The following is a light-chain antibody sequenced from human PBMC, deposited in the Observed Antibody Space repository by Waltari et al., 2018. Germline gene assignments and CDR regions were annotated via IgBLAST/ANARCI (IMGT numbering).Light chain of an antibody. CDR3: SSYTSSSTLI. Sequence: QSALTQPASVSGSPGQSIIISCSGTSSDVRGYNYVSWYQQYPGKAPKLMIYDVSNLPSGVSDRFSGSKSGNTASLTISGLQAEDEADYYCSSYTSSSTLIFGGGTKLTVL. V-gene: IGLV2-14*01. CDR2: DVS. CDR1: SSDVRGYNY. J-gene: IGLJ2*01.